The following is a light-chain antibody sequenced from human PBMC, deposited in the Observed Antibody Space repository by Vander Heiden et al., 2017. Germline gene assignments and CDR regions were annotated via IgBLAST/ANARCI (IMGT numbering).Light chain of an antibody. CDR1: TSNIGNNY. J-gene: IGLJ2*01. Sequence: QSVLTQPPSVSAAPGQKVTISCSGSTSNIGNNYVSWYQQLPGTAPKLLIYDNNNRPSGIPSRFSASKTGTSATLVITGLQTGDAADYYCGSWDSSLTAVLFGEGTKLTVL. V-gene: IGLV1-51*01. CDR3: GSWDSSLTAVL. CDR2: DNN.